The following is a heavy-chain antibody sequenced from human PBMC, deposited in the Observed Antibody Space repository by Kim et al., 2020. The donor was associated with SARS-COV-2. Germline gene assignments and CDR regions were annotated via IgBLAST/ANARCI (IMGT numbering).Heavy chain of an antibody. D-gene: IGHD1-26*01. J-gene: IGHJ4*02. V-gene: IGHV1-69*04. Sequence: AQKVQGRVTITADKSTSTAYMELSSLRSEDTAVYYCARENSGSYYGLDYWGQGTLVTVSS. CDR3: ARENSGSYYGLDY.